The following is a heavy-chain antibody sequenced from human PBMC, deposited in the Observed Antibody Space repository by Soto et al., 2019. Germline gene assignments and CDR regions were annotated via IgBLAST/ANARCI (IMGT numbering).Heavy chain of an antibody. CDR2: INAGNGNT. CDR1: GYTFTSYT. CDR3: ARGPGGPDGPGDY. J-gene: IGHJ4*02. Sequence: QVQLVQSGAEVKKPGASVKVSCKASGYTFTSYTMHWVRQSPGQRLEWMGWINAGNGNTKYSQKFQGRVTITRDTSASTAYMELSSLRSEDTAVYYCARGPGGPDGPGDYWGQGTLVTVSS. V-gene: IGHV1-3*01. D-gene: IGHD2-15*01.